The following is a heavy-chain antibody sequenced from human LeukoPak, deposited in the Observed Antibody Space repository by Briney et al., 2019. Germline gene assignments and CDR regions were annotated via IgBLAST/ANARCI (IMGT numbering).Heavy chain of an antibody. Sequence: PGRSLRLSCTASGFTFSSYAMHWVRQAPGKGLEWVAVVSYDGSSKYYADSVQGRFTISRDNSKNTLYLQMNSLRAEDTAVYYCAKEYDGYWGQGTLVTVSS. CDR1: GFTFSSYA. CDR3: AKEYDGY. J-gene: IGHJ4*02. CDR2: VSYDGSSK. V-gene: IGHV3-30-3*01. D-gene: IGHD2-8*01.